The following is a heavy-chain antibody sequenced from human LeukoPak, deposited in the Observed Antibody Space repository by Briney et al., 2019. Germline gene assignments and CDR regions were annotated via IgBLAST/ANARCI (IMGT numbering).Heavy chain of an antibody. CDR1: GYTFTGYY. V-gene: IGHV1-2*04. Sequence: ASVKVSCKASGYTFTGYYMHWVRQAPGQGLEWMGWINPNSGGTNYAQKFQGWVTMTRDTSISTAYMELSRLRSDDTAVYYCAREFSMVPNGYFDFWGQGTLVTVSS. J-gene: IGHJ4*02. D-gene: IGHD3-10*01. CDR2: INPNSGGT. CDR3: AREFSMVPNGYFDF.